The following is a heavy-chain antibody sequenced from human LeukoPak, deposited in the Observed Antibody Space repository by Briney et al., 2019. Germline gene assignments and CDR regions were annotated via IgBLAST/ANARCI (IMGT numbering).Heavy chain of an antibody. J-gene: IGHJ4*02. V-gene: IGHV3-48*03. CDR1: GFNFRDYE. CDR2: ISGSSGII. Sequence: GXSLRLSCAASGFNFRDYEMNWVRRAPGKGLEWLSYISGSSGIIYYADSVKGRFSISRDNAKNSLYLQMNSLRAEDTAIYYCTRDSFFDGNYRPDYFDCWGQGTLVTVSS. CDR3: TRDSFFDGNYRPDYFDC. D-gene: IGHD4-11*01.